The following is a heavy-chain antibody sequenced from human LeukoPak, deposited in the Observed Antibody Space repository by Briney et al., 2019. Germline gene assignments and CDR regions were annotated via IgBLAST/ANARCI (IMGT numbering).Heavy chain of an antibody. CDR1: GYTFTSYY. Sequence: SVKVSCKASGYTFTSYYMHWVRQAPGQGLEWMGGIIPIFGTANYAQKFQGRVTITADESTSTAYMELSSLRSEDTAVYYCASEGFVGPLYGMDVWGQGTTVTVSS. V-gene: IGHV1-69*13. CDR2: IIPIFGTA. J-gene: IGHJ6*02. CDR3: ASEGFVGPLYGMDV. D-gene: IGHD2-15*01.